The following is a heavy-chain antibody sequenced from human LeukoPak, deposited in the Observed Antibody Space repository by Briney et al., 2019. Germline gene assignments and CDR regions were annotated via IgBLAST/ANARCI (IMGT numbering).Heavy chain of an antibody. CDR1: GGSISSHS. Sequence: SETLSLTCTVSGGSISSHSWSWIRQPAGKGLEWIGRIHISGSTNYNPSLKSRVTMSEDTSSNQFSLKLSSVTAADTAVYYCARRGLSWGQGTLVTVSS. V-gene: IGHV4-4*07. CDR3: ARRGLS. D-gene: IGHD3-10*01. CDR2: IHISGST. J-gene: IGHJ5*02.